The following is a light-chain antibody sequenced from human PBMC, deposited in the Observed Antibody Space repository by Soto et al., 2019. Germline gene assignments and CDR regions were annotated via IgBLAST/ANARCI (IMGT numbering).Light chain of an antibody. CDR2: GTS. CDR3: QQYSSSSGYT. V-gene: IGKV3-20*01. Sequence: VLTQSPGTLSLSPGERATLSCRASQNIATQFFTWYQQRPGQAPRVLIYGTSTRATGIPDRFSGRGSGTDFTLTISRLEPEDFAVYYCQQYSSSSGYTFGQGTKLEIK. CDR1: QNIATQF. J-gene: IGKJ2*01.